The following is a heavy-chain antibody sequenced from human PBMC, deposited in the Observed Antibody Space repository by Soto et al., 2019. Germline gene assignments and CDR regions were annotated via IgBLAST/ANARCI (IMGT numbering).Heavy chain of an antibody. D-gene: IGHD3-10*01. Sequence: PSETLSLTCTVSGGSISSSSYYWGWIRQPPGKGLEWIGSIYYSGSTYYNPSLKSRVTISVDTSKNQFSLKLSSVTAADTAVYYCASTDMVRGVDANSYYYGMDVWCQGTTVT. CDR2: IYYSGST. CDR1: GGSISSSSYY. J-gene: IGHJ6*02. CDR3: ASTDMVRGVDANSYYYGMDV. V-gene: IGHV4-39*01.